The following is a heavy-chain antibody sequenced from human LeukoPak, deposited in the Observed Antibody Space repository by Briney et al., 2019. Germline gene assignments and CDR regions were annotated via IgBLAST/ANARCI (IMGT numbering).Heavy chain of an antibody. CDR3: ARGDSILEL. CDR1: GFIFSAYA. D-gene: IGHD3-3*01. J-gene: IGHJ4*02. Sequence: GGSLRLSCAASGFIFSAYAMIWVRQAPGKGLEWVSVIYSGGTTYYADSVKGRFTISRDSSKNTLYLQMNSLRAEDTAVYYCARGDSILELWGQGTLVTVSS. CDR2: IYSGGTT. V-gene: IGHV3-66*01.